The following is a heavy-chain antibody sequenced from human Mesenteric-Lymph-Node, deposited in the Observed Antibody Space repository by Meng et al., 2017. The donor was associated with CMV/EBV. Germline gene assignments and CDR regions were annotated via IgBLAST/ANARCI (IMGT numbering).Heavy chain of an antibody. CDR1: GYTFTGYY. V-gene: IGHV1-69*13. CDR3: ARVNDGRVRYHFDY. D-gene: IGHD3-22*01. Sequence: SVKVSCKASGYTFTGYYMHWVRQAPGQGLEWMGEITPVFGTTSYAPKFQDKVTITADESTSTVFMELRSLRSEDTAVYYCARVNDGRVRYHFDYWGQETLVTVSS. J-gene: IGHJ4*02. CDR2: ITPVFGTT.